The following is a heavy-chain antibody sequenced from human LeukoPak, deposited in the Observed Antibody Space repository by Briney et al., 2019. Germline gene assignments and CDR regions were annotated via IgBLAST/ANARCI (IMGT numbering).Heavy chain of an antibody. CDR2: IYYSGST. J-gene: IGHJ5*02. Sequence: SETLSLTCTVSGGSISSSSYYWGWIRQPPGKGLEWIGGIYYSGSTYYNPSLKSRVTISVDTSKNQFSPKLSSVTAADTAVYYCATLDYCSSTSCSTEYYFDYWGQGTRTSWGQGTLVTVSS. V-gene: IGHV4-39*01. CDR3: ATLDYCSSTSCSTEYYFDYWGQGTRTS. CDR1: GGSISSSSYY. D-gene: IGHD2-2*01.